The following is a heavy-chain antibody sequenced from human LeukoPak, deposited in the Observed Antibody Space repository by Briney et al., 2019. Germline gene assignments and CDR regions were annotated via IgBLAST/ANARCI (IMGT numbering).Heavy chain of an antibody. D-gene: IGHD1-14*01. CDR3: ARHLTGGGGAFDI. V-gene: IGHV4-34*01. CDR2: INHSGST. CDR1: GGSFSGYY. J-gene: IGHJ3*02. Sequence: PSETLSLTCAVYGGSFSGYYWSWIRQPPGKGLEWIGEINHSGSTNYNPSLKSRVTISVDTSKNQFSLKLSSVTAADTAVYYCARHLTGGGGAFDIWGQGTMVTVSS.